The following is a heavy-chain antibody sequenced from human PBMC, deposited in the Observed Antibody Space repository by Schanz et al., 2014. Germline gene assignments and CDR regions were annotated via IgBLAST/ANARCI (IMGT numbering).Heavy chain of an antibody. CDR3: ARDRDQWDGNFCDF. Sequence: QVQLVQSGAEVKKPGSSVKVSCTASGGTFSSYTISWVRQAPGQGPEWMGRIIPILGIGNDAQKFQGRVTITADKSTSTAYMELSSLRSEDTAVYYCARDRDQWDGNFCDFWGQGTLVTVSS. CDR1: GGTFSSYT. V-gene: IGHV1-69*08. J-gene: IGHJ4*02. CDR2: IIPILGIG. D-gene: IGHD1-26*01.